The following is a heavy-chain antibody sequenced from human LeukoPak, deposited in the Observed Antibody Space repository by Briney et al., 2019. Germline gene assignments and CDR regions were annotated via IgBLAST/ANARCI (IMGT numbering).Heavy chain of an antibody. D-gene: IGHD1-14*01. CDR1: GGSFSGYY. CDR3: VRGTGTLIAFDI. CDR2: INHSGST. J-gene: IGHJ3*02. V-gene: IGHV4-34*01. Sequence: SETLSLTCAVYGGSFSGYYWSWIRQPPGKGLEWIGEINHSGSTNYNPSFKRRVTISVDTSKNQFSLKLSSVTAADTAVYYCVRGTGTLIAFDIWDQATMAIVS.